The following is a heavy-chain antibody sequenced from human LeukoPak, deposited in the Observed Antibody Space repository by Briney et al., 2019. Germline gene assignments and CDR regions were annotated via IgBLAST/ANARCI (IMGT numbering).Heavy chain of an antibody. D-gene: IGHD4-17*01. Sequence: SETLSLTCTVPGGSMSTYYWSWIRQSPGKGLEWSGYIYYSGSTSYNPSLKSRVTISVDTSKNQFSLKLSSVTAADTAVYYCARVTVSNGDYDRVCDYWGQGTLVTVSS. CDR2: IYYSGST. CDR3: ARVTVSNGDYDRVCDY. CDR1: GGSMSTYY. V-gene: IGHV4-59*12. J-gene: IGHJ4*02.